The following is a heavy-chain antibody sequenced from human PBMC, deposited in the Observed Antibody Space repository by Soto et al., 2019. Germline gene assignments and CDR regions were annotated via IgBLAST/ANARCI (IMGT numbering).Heavy chain of an antibody. J-gene: IGHJ4*02. CDR3: ASSFGVVMAGPDY. Sequence: PGGSLRLSCSASVFTFSSYAMHWVRQAPGKGLEWVAVISYDGSNKYYADSVKGRFTISRDNSKNTLYLQMNSLRAEDTAVYYCASSFGVVMAGPDYWGQGNLGTL. V-gene: IGHV3-30-3*01. CDR1: VFTFSSYA. CDR2: ISYDGSNK. D-gene: IGHD3-3*01.